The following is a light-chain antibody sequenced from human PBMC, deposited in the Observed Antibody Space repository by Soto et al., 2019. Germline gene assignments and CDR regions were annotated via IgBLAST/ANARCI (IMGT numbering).Light chain of an antibody. CDR2: GAS. J-gene: IGKJ5*01. CDR3: QQRSNPSIT. CDR1: QSVSSSY. Sequence: EIVLTQSPGTLSLSPGERATLSCRASQSVSSSYLAWYQQKPGQAPRLLIYGASSRATGIPDRFSGSGSGTDFTLTISRLEPEDFAVYYCQQRSNPSITFGQGTRLEIK. V-gene: IGKV3D-20*02.